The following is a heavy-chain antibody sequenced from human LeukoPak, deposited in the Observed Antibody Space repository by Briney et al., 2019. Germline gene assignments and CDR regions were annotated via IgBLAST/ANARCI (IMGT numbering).Heavy chain of an antibody. D-gene: IGHD1-1*01. CDR1: GFTFSSYA. CDR3: ARAPGYGAAYYFDY. J-gene: IGHJ4*02. V-gene: IGHV3-23*01. CDR2: ISVSGYST. Sequence: GGSLRLSCAASGFTFSSYAMYWVRQAPGKGLEWVSAISVSGYSTYYADSVTGRFTISRDNSKNTLYLQMNSLRAEDTAVYYCARAPGYGAAYYFDYWGQGTLVTVSS.